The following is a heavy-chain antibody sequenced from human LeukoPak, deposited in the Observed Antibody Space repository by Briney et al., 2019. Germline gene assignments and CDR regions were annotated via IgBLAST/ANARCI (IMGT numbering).Heavy chain of an antibody. CDR1: GFTFSNSA. CDR3: ARDAYSSSFDP. CDR2: LSGSGITT. J-gene: IGHJ5*02. Sequence: PGGSLRLSCAASGFTFSNSAMSWVRQAPGKGLEWVSTLSGSGITTYYADSVKGRFTISRDNSKNTLYLQMNSLRAEDTAVYYCARDAYSSSFDPWGQGTLVTVSS. D-gene: IGHD6-6*01. V-gene: IGHV3-23*01.